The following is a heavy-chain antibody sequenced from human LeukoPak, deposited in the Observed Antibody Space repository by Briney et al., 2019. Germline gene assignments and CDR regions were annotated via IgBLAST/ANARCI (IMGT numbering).Heavy chain of an antibody. J-gene: IGHJ6*02. CDR2: ISGSGGST. D-gene: IGHD4-17*01. V-gene: IGHV3-23*01. CDR3: AKFRIDYGDYYYYGMDV. Sequence: GGSLRLSCAASGFTFSSYAMSWVRQAPGKGLEWVSAISGSGGSTYYADSVKGRFTISRDNSKNTLYLQMNSLRAEDTAVYYCAKFRIDYGDYYYYGMDVWAKGPRSPSP. CDR1: GFTFSSYA.